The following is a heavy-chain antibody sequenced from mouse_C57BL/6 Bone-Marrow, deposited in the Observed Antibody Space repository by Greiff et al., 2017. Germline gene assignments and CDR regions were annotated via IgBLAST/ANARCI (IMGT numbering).Heavy chain of an antibody. D-gene: IGHD1-2*01. CDR3: TTGYPFAY. J-gene: IGHJ3*01. CDR2: IDPENGDT. V-gene: IGHV14-4*01. CDR1: GFNIKDDY. Sequence: EVHLVESGAELVRPGASVKLSCTASGFNIKDDYMHWVKQRPEQGLEWIGWIDPENGDTEYASKFQGKATITADTSSNTAYLQLSSLTSEDTAVYYCTTGYPFAYWGQGTLVTVSA.